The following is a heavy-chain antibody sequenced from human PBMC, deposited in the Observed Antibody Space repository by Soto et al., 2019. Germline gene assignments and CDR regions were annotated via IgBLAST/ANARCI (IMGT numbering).Heavy chain of an antibody. V-gene: IGHV3-33*01. CDR1: GFTFSTYG. CDR3: ARDTGYSSGHALDI. Sequence: GALRLSCAASGFTFSTYGMHWVRQAPGKGLEWVALIWYDGSNKYYSDSVKGRFTISRDNSKNTLYLEMNSLRAEETAVYFCARDTGYSSGHALDIWGQGTMVT. J-gene: IGHJ3*02. D-gene: IGHD6-19*01. CDR2: IWYDGSNK.